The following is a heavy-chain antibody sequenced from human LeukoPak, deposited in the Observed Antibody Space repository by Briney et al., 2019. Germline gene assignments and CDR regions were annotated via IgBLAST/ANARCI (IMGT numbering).Heavy chain of an antibody. D-gene: IGHD4-17*01. V-gene: IGHV2-70*04. CDR1: GFSLSTSGMR. CDR3: ARTNYGDYRNWFDP. CDR2: IDWDDDK. Sequence: SGPTLVNPTQTLTLTCTFSGFSLSTSGMRVSWIRQPPGKALEWLARIDWDDDKFYSTSLKTRLTISKDTSKNQVVLTMTNMDPVDTATYYCARTNYGDYRNWFDPWGQGTLSPSPQ. J-gene: IGHJ5*02.